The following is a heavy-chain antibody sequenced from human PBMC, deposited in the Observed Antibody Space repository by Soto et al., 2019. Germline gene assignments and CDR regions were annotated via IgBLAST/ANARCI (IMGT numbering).Heavy chain of an antibody. CDR3: ALWGRGAPH. V-gene: IGHV3-23*01. Sequence: PAGSLRLSCAASGLTFSLYAMSGVRQAPGKGLEWVSAISGSGGSTYYADSVKGRFTISRDNSKTTLYPQMNSLRAEDTAVYYCALWGRGAPHWGQGTLVTVSS. D-gene: IGHD3-10*01. CDR2: ISGSGGST. J-gene: IGHJ4*02. CDR1: GLTFSLYA.